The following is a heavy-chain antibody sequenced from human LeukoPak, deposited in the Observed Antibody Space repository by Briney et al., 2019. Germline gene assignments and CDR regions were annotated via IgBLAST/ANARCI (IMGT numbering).Heavy chain of an antibody. Sequence: SETLSLTCAFSGGSITNYYWSWIRQTAGKGLEWIGRIYTTGNVSYNPSLKSRVTMSVDVSKKQFFLRLTSVTAADTAVYYCASQYYGFVSGPTGAFDVWSQGTMVTVSS. J-gene: IGHJ3*01. CDR1: GGSITNYY. D-gene: IGHD3-3*01. CDR2: IYTTGNV. V-gene: IGHV4-4*07. CDR3: ASQYYGFVSGPTGAFDV.